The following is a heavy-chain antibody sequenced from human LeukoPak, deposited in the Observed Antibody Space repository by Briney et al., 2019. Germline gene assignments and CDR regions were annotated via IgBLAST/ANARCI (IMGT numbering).Heavy chain of an antibody. J-gene: IGHJ4*02. D-gene: IGHD1-26*01. V-gene: IGHV4-39*01. CDR3: ASLRERSYYARGFDY. Sequence: SETLSLTCTVSGVSIGSSSYYWGWIRQPPGKGLAWIGSIYYSGSTYYNPSLKSRVTISVDTSKTQFSLKRSSVTAADTAVYYCASLRERSYYARGFDYWGQGTLVTVSS. CDR1: GVSIGSSSYY. CDR2: IYYSGST.